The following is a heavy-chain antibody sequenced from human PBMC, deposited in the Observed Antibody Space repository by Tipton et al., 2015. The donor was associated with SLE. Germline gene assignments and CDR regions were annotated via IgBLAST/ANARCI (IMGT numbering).Heavy chain of an antibody. D-gene: IGHD3-10*02. V-gene: IGHV3-9*01. CDR2: ISWNSGSI. CDR3: AKEGDIAMYLFDS. Sequence: SLRLSCAASGFRFDDYAMHWVRQAPGKGLEWVSGISWNSGSIDYAGSVKGRFTISRDNAKNSLYLQMNSLRPEDTALYYCAKEGDIAMYLFDSWGQGTLVTVSS. CDR1: GFRFDDYA. J-gene: IGHJ4*02.